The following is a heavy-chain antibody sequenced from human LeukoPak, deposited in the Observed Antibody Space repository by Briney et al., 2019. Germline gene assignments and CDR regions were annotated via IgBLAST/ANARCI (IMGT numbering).Heavy chain of an antibody. D-gene: IGHD6-19*01. J-gene: IGHJ4*02. CDR2: INPSGGST. CDR3: ARDRTESSGWTPFDY. Sequence: GASVKVSCKASGYTFTSCDFSWVRQAPGQGLEWMGIINPSGGSTSYAQKFQGRVTMTRDMSTSTVYMELSSLRSEDTAVYYCARDRTESSGWTPFDYWGQGTLVTVSS. CDR1: GYTFTSCD. V-gene: IGHV1-46*01.